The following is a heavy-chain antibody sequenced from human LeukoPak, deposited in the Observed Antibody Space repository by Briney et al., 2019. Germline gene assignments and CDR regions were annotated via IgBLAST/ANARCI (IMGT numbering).Heavy chain of an antibody. J-gene: IGHJ4*02. CDR2: MNPNSGNT. V-gene: IGHV1-8*01. D-gene: IGHD1-26*01. CDR1: GYTFTSYD. CDR3: ARGGSYYGGDY. Sequence: GASVKVSRKASGYTFTSYDIDWVRQATGQGLEWMGWMNPNSGNTGYAQKFQGRVTMTRNTSISTAYMELRSLRSDDTAVYYCARGGSYYGGDYWGQGTLVTVSS.